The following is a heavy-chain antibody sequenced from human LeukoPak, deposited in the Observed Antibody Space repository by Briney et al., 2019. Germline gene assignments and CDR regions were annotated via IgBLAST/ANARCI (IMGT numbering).Heavy chain of an antibody. CDR1: GFTFRSYS. J-gene: IGHJ4*02. V-gene: IGHV3-21*01. CDR3: AREYCSSTSCEEDY. CDR2: ISSSSSYI. D-gene: IGHD2-2*01. Sequence: GGSLRLSCAASGFTFRSYSMNWVRQAPGKGLEWVSSISSSSSYIYYADSVKGRFTISRDNAKNSLYLQMNSLRAEDTAVYYCAREYCSSTSCEEDYWGQGTLVTVSS.